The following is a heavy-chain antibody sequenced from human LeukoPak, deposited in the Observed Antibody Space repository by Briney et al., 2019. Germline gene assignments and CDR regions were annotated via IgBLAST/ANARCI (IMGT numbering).Heavy chain of an antibody. CDR3: ASAMIGVPDDAFDI. D-gene: IGHD3-22*01. J-gene: IGHJ3*02. Sequence: SETPSLTCAVYGGSFSGYYWSWSRQHPGKRLEWIEVINQRGGTNHNPSLKSRVTISVDTSKNQFSLKLSSVTAADTAVYYCASAMIGVPDDAFDIWGQETMVTVSS. V-gene: IGHV4-34*01. CDR1: GGSFSGYY. CDR2: INQRGGT.